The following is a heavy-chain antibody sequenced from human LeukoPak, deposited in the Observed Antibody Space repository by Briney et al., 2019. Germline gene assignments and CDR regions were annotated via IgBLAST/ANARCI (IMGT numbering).Heavy chain of an antibody. J-gene: IGHJ5*02. CDR1: GFTFSSYA. CDR2: ISGSGGST. CDR3: AKDKFGELYLDWFDP. V-gene: IGHV3-23*01. Sequence: GGSLRLSCAASGFTFSSYAMSWVRQAPGKGLEWVSDISGSGGSTYYADSVKGRFTISRDNSKNTLYLQMNSLRAEDTAVYYCAKDKFGELYLDWFDPWGQGTLVTVSS. D-gene: IGHD3-10*01.